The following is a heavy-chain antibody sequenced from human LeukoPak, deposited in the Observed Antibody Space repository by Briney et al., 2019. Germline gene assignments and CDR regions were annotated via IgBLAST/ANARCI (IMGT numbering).Heavy chain of an antibody. CDR1: GFTFSSYA. CDR2: ISYDGSNK. V-gene: IGHV3-30-3*01. Sequence: GRSLRLSCAASGFTFSSYAMHWVRQAPGKGLEWVAVISYDGSNKYYADSVKGRFTISRDNSKNTLYLQMNSLRAEDTAVYYCATCQAFDIWGQGTMVTVSS. J-gene: IGHJ3*02. CDR3: ATCQAFDI.